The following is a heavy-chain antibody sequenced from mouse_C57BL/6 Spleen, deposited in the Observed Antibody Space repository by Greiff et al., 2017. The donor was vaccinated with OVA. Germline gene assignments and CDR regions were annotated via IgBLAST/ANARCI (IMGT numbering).Heavy chain of an antibody. CDR1: GFTFSDYG. V-gene: IGHV5-17*01. CDR2: ISSGSSTI. CDR3: AREGTTAYWYFDV. Sequence: EVNLVESGGGLVKPGGSLKLSCAASGFTFSDYGMHWVRQAPEKGLEWVAYISSGSSTIYYADTVKGRFTISRDNAKNTLFLQMTSLRSEDTAMDYCAREGTTAYWYFDVWGTGTTVTVSS. J-gene: IGHJ1*03. D-gene: IGHD1-2*01.